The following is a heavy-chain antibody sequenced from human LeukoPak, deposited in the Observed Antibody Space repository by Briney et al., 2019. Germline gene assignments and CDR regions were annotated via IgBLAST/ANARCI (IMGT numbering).Heavy chain of an antibody. CDR1: GFTFRSYV. CDR3: ARDTVVAQYWYFDL. J-gene: IGHJ2*01. Sequence: GGSLRLSCAASGFTFRSYVMSWVRLAPGKGLEWVSGLNTDGAWIYYADSVKGRFTISRDNSKNTLYLQMNSLRAEDTAVYYCARDTVVAQYWYFDLWGRGTLVTVSS. D-gene: IGHD2-15*01. V-gene: IGHV3-23*01. CDR2: LNTDGAWI.